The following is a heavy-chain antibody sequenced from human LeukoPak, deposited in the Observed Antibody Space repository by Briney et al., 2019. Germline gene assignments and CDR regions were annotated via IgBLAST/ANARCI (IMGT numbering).Heavy chain of an antibody. CDR2: INHSGST. V-gene: IGHV4-38-2*02. Sequence: PSETLSLTCTVSGYSISSGYYWGWIRPPPGKGLEWIGSINHSGSTYYNPSLKSRVTISVDTSKNQFSLKLSSVTAADTAVYYCARRRAFDYWGQGTLVTVSS. CDR3: ARRRAFDY. J-gene: IGHJ4*02. CDR1: GYSISSGYY.